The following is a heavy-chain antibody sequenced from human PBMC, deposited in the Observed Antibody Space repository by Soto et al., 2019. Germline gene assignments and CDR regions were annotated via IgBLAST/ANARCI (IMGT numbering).Heavy chain of an antibody. CDR2: TRNKVDSYTT. V-gene: IGHV3-72*01. D-gene: IGHD1-26*01. CDR1: GFTFSDHY. CDR3: ATGTVGAMDY. Sequence: GGSLRLSCAASGFTFSDHYMEWVRQAPGKGLEWVGRTRNKVDSYTTEYAASVRGRFTISRDDSKTSLYLQMNSLKTEDTALYYCATGTVGAMDYWGQGTLVTVSS. J-gene: IGHJ4*02.